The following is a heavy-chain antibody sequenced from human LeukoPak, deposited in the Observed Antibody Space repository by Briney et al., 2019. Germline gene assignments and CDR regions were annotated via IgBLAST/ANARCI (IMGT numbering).Heavy chain of an antibody. D-gene: IGHD3-3*01. J-gene: IGHJ5*02. CDR3: ARVARDYDFWSGYSSTNWFDP. CDR2: INHSGST. CDR1: GGSFSVYY. Sequence: PSETLSLTCAVYGGSFSVYYWSWIRQPPGKGLEWIGEINHSGSTNYNPSLKSRVTISVDTSKNQFSLKLSSVTAADTAVYYCARVARDYDFWSGYSSTNWFDPWGQGTLVTVSS. V-gene: IGHV4-34*01.